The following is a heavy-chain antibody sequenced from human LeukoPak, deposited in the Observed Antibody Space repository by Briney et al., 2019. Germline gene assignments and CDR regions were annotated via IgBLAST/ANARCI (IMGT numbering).Heavy chain of an antibody. CDR2: ISDSGGST. Sequence: PGGSLRLSCAASGFTFSSYAMSWVRQAPGKGLEWVSAISDSGGSTYYADSVKGRFTISRDNSKNTLYLQLNSLRAEDTAVYYCAKWRGYCSSTSCPPGYYGMDVWGKGTTVTVSS. D-gene: IGHD2-2*01. J-gene: IGHJ6*04. V-gene: IGHV3-23*01. CDR3: AKWRGYCSSTSCPPGYYGMDV. CDR1: GFTFSSYA.